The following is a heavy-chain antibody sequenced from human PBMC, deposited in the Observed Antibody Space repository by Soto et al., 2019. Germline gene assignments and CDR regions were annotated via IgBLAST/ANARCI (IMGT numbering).Heavy chain of an antibody. CDR1: GYTFTSYA. J-gene: IGHJ4*02. CDR2: INAGNGNT. Sequence: QVQLVQSGAEEKKPGASVKVSCKASGYTFTSYAIHWVRQAPGQRLEWMGWINAGNGNTKYSQKFQGRVTITRDTSASTAYMELSSLKSEGTAVYYCARGDWWLFDYWGQGTLVTVSS. CDR3: ARGDWWLFDY. D-gene: IGHD2-8*02. V-gene: IGHV1-3*05.